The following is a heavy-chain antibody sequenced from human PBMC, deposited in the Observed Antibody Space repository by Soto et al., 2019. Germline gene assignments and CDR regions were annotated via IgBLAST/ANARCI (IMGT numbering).Heavy chain of an antibody. Sequence: ASVKVSCKASGYTFTGYYMHWVRQAPGQGLEWMGWINPNSGGTNYAQKFQGWVTMTRDTSISTAYMELSRLRSDDTAVYYCAREEEITMFGVVTCAFDIWGQGTMVTVSS. V-gene: IGHV1-2*04. D-gene: IGHD3-3*01. J-gene: IGHJ3*02. CDR1: GYTFTGYY. CDR3: AREEEITMFGVVTCAFDI. CDR2: INPNSGGT.